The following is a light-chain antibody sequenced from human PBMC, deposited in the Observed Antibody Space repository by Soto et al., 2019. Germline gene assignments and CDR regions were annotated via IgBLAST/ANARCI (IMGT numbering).Light chain of an antibody. CDR1: QSVSSSY. CDR3: QQYGGSPIT. CDR2: GAS. V-gene: IGKV3-20*01. Sequence: EIVLTQSPGTLSLSPGERATLSCRASQSVSSSYLAWYQQKTGQAPRLLIYGASSRATGIPDRFSGSGSGTDFTLTISRLEPEDFAVYYCQQYGGSPITFGQGKRLEI. J-gene: IGKJ5*01.